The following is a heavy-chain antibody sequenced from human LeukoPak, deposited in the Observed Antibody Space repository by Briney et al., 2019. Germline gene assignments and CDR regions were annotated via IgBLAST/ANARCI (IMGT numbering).Heavy chain of an antibody. CDR3: ARGIAYCGGDCYSLGY. J-gene: IGHJ4*02. Sequence: GGSLRLSCAASGFTVRSNYMTWVRQAPGKGLEWVSVIYSDVSGGNTYYADSVKGRFTISRDNSKNTLYLQMNSLRAEDTAVYYCARGIAYCGGDCYSLGYWGQGTLVTVSS. CDR1: GFTVRSNY. V-gene: IGHV3-66*01. D-gene: IGHD2-21*02. CDR2: IYSDVSGGNT.